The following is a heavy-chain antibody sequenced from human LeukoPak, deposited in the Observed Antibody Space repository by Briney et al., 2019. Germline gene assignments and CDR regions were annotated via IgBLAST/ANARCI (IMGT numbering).Heavy chain of an antibody. J-gene: IGHJ4*02. CDR1: GFTFSEYA. CDR2: IRSSGDRT. CDR3: AKGLTFGYSISD. Sequence: PGGSLRLSCAASGFTFSEYAMNCVRQAPGXGLEWVSNIRSSGDRTFYADSVKGRFTISRDNSNNTLYLQMNSLSAEDTALYYCAKGLTFGYSISDWGQGTLVIVSS. D-gene: IGHD6-13*01. V-gene: IGHV3-23*01.